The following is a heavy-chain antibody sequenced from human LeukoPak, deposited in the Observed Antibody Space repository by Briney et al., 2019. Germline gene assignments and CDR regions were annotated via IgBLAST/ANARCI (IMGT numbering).Heavy chain of an antibody. CDR2: IIPIFGTA. V-gene: IGHV1-69*05. Sequence: GASVKVSCKASGGTFSSYAISWVRQAPGQGLEWMGGIIPIFGTANYAQKFQGGVTITTDESTSTAYMELSSLRSEDTAVYYCAREYYDSSDYRWGAFDIWGQGTMVTVSS. CDR3: AREYYDSSDYRWGAFDI. D-gene: IGHD3-22*01. J-gene: IGHJ3*02. CDR1: GGTFSSYA.